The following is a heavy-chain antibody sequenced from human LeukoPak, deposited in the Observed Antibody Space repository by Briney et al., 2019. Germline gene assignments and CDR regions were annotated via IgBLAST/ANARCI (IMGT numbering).Heavy chain of an antibody. D-gene: IGHD3-22*01. CDR1: GYTFTSYG. CDR2: ISAYDGNT. Sequence: ASVKVSCKASGYTFTSYGISWVRQAPGQGLEWMGWISAYDGNTNYAQKLQGRVTMTTDTSTSTAYMELRSLGSDDTAVYYCARETYYYDSSGYFNYWGQGTLVTVSS. J-gene: IGHJ4*02. V-gene: IGHV1-18*01. CDR3: ARETYYYDSSGYFNY.